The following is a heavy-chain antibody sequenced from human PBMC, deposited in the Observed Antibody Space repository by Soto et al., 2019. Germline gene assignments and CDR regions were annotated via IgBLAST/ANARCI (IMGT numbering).Heavy chain of an antibody. V-gene: IGHV4-31*01. CDR1: GGSISDGYY. D-gene: IGHD3-22*01. CDR3: ARRDRSGFSYWLDT. Sequence: QVQLQESGPGLVKPSQTLSLTCTVSGGSISDGYYWSWIRQHPGKGLEWIGSISDSGSTSYNPSLTSLLTISLDTSKNQFSLNLRSVTAADTAVYYWARRDRSGFSYWLDTWGQGTLVTVSS. CDR2: ISDSGST. J-gene: IGHJ5*02.